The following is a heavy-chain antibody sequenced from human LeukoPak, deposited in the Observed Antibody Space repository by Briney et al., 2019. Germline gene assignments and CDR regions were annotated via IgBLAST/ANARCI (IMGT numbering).Heavy chain of an antibody. V-gene: IGHV3-33*01. J-gene: IGHJ6*02. CDR1: GFTFSSYG. CDR2: IWYDGSNK. CDR3: AILGGGPLTYYYYGMDV. Sequence: GGSLRLSCAASGFTFSSYGMHWVRQAPGKGLEWLAVIWYDGSNKYYADSVKGRFTISRDNSKNTLYLQMNSLRAEDTAVYYCAILGGGPLTYYYYGMDVWGQGTTVTVSS. D-gene: IGHD3-16*01.